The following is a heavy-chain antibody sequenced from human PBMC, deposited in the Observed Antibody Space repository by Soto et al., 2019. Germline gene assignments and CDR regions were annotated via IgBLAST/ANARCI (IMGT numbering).Heavy chain of an antibody. CDR2: IYPGDSDT. CDR1: GYSFTSYW. V-gene: IGHV5-51*01. CDR3: ARHVYPGTRGLFENYYYGMDV. D-gene: IGHD2-15*01. J-gene: IGHJ6*02. Sequence: GESLKISCKGSGYSFTSYWIGWVRQMPGKGLEWMGIIYPGDSDTRYSPSFQGQVTISADKSISTAYLQWSSLKASDTAMYYCARHVYPGTRGLFENYYYGMDVWGQGTTVTVSS.